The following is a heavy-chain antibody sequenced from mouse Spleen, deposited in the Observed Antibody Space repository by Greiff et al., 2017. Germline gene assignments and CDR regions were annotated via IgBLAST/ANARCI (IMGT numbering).Heavy chain of an antibody. J-gene: IGHJ3*01. Sequence: DVKLVESGPGLVKPSQSLSLTCSVTGYSITSGYYWNWIRQFPGNKLEWMGYISYDGSNNYNPSLKNRISITRDTSKNQFFLKLNSVTTEDTATYYCAIHYYDGSYRFAYWGQGTLVTVSA. CDR2: ISYDGSN. CDR3: AIHYYDGSYRFAY. CDR1: GYSITSGYY. V-gene: IGHV3-6*01. D-gene: IGHD1-1*01.